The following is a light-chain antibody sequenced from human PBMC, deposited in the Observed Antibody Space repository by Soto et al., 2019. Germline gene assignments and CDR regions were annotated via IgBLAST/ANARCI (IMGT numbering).Light chain of an antibody. CDR1: QSVSNN. CDR2: GAS. Sequence: EIVMTQSPATLSVSPGERATLSCRASQSVSNNLAWYQQKPGQAPRLLFYGASTRATGIPARFSGSGSGTEFTLTISSLQSEDFVVYYCQQYNNWPPLTFGGGTKVEIK. V-gene: IGKV3-15*01. CDR3: QQYNNWPPLT. J-gene: IGKJ4*01.